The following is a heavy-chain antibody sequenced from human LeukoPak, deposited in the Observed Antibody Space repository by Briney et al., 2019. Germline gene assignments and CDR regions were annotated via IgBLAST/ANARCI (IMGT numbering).Heavy chain of an antibody. J-gene: IGHJ6*03. CDR3: ARDPYRDLWSGISGNSYFYYMDV. CDR2: IRYDGSNK. D-gene: IGHD3-3*01. CDR1: GFTFSSYG. Sequence: GGSLRLSCAASGFTFSSYGMHWVRQAPGKGLEWVAFIRYDGSNKYYADSVKGRFTIFRDNAKNSLSLQMNSLRAEDTAVYFCARDPYRDLWSGISGNSYFYYMDVWGKGTTVTVSS. V-gene: IGHV3-30*02.